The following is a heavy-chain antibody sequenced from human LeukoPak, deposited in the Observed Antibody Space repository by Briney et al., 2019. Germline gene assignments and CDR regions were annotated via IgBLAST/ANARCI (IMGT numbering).Heavy chain of an antibody. Sequence: GGSLRLSCAASGFTLSSYEMHWVRQAPGKGLAWVSRMNADGSRTGYADSVKGRFTFSRDNARNTMYLQMNSLRAEDTAVYYCARELPREVTLDYWGQGTLVTVSS. D-gene: IGHD2-21*02. CDR1: GFTLSSYE. J-gene: IGHJ4*02. CDR2: MNADGSRT. CDR3: ARELPREVTLDY. V-gene: IGHV3-74*01.